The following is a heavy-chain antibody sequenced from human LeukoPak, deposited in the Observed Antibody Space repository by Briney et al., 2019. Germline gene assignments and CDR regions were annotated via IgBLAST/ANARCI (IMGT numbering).Heavy chain of an antibody. J-gene: IGHJ3*02. Sequence: GGSLRLSCVASGFTFTNYWMAWVRQAPGKGLEWVANINQDGSDKYYVDSVKGRFTISRDNAKNSLYLQMNSLRAEDTAVYYCARGRFNSYAFDIWGQGTMVTVSS. CDR3: ARGRFNSYAFDI. CDR2: INQDGSDK. D-gene: IGHD4-23*01. V-gene: IGHV3-7*01. CDR1: GFTFTNYW.